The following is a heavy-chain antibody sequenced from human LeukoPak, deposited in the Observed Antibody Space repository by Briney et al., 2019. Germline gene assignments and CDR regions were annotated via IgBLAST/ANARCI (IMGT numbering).Heavy chain of an antibody. CDR1: GGTFSSYA. D-gene: IGHD6-19*01. Sequence: SVKVSCKASGGTFSSYAISWVRQASGQGLEWMGGIIPIFGTANYAQKFQGRVTITTDESTSTAYMELSSLRSEDTAVYYCARAPQYSSGWPVYYYYYYMDVWGKGTTVTVSS. CDR2: IIPIFGTA. J-gene: IGHJ6*03. CDR3: ARAPQYSSGWPVYYYYYYMDV. V-gene: IGHV1-69*05.